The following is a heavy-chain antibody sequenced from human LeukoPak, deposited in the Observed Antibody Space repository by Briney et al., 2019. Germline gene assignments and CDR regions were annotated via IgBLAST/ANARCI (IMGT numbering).Heavy chain of an antibody. CDR2: VSYDGSSK. Sequence: GGSLRLSCAASGFTFSSYAMHWVRQAPGKGLEWVAVVSYDGSSKYYADSVKGRFTISRDNSKNTLYLQMNSLRAEDTAVYYCARGGQGYDLNWFDPWGQGTLVTVSS. CDR1: GFTFSSYA. D-gene: IGHD3-3*01. CDR3: ARGGQGYDLNWFDP. V-gene: IGHV3-30-3*01. J-gene: IGHJ5*02.